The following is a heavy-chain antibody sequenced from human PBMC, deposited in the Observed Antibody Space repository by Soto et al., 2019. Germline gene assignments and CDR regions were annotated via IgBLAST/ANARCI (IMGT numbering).Heavy chain of an antibody. Sequence: GESLKISCKGSGCSYTTYWIAWVRQMPGKGLEWMGIIYPGDSKTTYSPSFQGQVTISAGKSISTAYLQWSSLKASDTAMYYCAGGGVRGVITRTRDYYGMDVWGQGTTVTVSS. CDR3: AGGGVRGVITRTRDYYGMDV. J-gene: IGHJ6*02. V-gene: IGHV5-51*01. D-gene: IGHD3-10*01. CDR1: GCSYTTYW. CDR2: IYPGDSKT.